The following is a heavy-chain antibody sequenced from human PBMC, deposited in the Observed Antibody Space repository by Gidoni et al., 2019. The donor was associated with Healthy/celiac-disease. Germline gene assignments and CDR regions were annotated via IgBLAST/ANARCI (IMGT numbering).Heavy chain of an antibody. CDR1: GFTFSSYS. D-gene: IGHD2-2*01. J-gene: IGHJ6*02. Sequence: EVQLVESGGGLVKPGGSLRLSCAASGFTFSSYSMNWVRQAQGKGLEWVSSISSSSSYIYYADSVKGRFTISRDNAKNSLYLQMNSLRAEDTAVYYCARGSDCSSTSCYPPAYYYYGMDVWGQGTTVTVSS. CDR3: ARGSDCSSTSCYPPAYYYYGMDV. CDR2: ISSSSSYI. V-gene: IGHV3-21*01.